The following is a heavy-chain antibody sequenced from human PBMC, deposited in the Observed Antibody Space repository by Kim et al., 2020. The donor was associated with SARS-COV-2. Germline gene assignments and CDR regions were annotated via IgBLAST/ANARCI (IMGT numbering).Heavy chain of an antibody. CDR2: IWYDGSNK. V-gene: IGHV3-33*01. Sequence: GGSLRLSCAASGFTFSSYGMHWVRQAPGKGLEWVAVIWYDGSNKYYADSVKGRFTISRDNSKNTLYLQMNSLRAEDTAVYYCARVGSSEVYFDYWGQGTLVTVSS. CDR3: ARVGSSEVYFDY. D-gene: IGHD6-13*01. J-gene: IGHJ4*02. CDR1: GFTFSSYG.